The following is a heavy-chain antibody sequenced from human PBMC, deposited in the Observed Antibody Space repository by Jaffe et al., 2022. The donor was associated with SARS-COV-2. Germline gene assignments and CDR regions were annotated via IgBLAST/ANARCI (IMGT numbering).Heavy chain of an antibody. V-gene: IGHV4-39*01. J-gene: IGHJ5*02. D-gene: IGHD3-22*01. CDR2: IHYSGEWLERINFRGST. Sequence: QLHLQESGPGLVKPSETLSLTCSVSGISFSNTTYYWGWIRQPPGKGLEWIGSIHYSGEWLERINFRGSTYYNPSLKSRVTISVDTSKNQFSLKVTSVTAADTAVYYCVRHRDSGYSSFDPWGQGTLVTVSS. CDR3: VRHRDSGYSSFDP. CDR1: GISFSNTTYY.